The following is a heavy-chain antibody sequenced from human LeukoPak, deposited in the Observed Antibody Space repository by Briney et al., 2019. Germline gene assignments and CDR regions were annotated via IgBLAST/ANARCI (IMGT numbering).Heavy chain of an antibody. Sequence: SETLSLTCTVSGGSISSYYWSWIRQPPGKGLEWIGYIYYSGSTNYNPSLKSRVTISVDTSKNQFSLKLSSVTAADTAVYYCASSSVGTTGTTFYGMDVWGQGTTVTVSS. V-gene: IGHV4-59*01. CDR2: IYYSGST. CDR1: GGSISSYY. D-gene: IGHD1-1*01. J-gene: IGHJ6*02. CDR3: ASSSVGTTGTTFYGMDV.